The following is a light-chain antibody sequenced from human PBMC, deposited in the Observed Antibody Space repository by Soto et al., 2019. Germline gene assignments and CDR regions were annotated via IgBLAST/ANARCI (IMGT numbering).Light chain of an antibody. V-gene: IGKV3-15*01. CDR3: QKYNEWPLT. Sequence: EIVMTQSPATLSVSPGERATVSCRASQSVSSNYLAWYQQKPGQAPRLLIYGASTRATGIPARFSGSGSGTEFTLTISSLQSEDFAVYYCQKYNEWPLTFGGGTKVDIK. J-gene: IGKJ4*01. CDR2: GAS. CDR1: QSVSSN.